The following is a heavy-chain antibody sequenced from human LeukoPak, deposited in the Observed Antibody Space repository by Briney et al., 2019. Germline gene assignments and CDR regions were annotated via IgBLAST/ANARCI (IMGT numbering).Heavy chain of an antibody. CDR2: ISGSGGST. CDR3: AKPHYYGSGSYSYYYGMDV. J-gene: IGHJ6*04. CDR1: GFTFSSYA. V-gene: IGHV3-23*01. D-gene: IGHD3-10*01. Sequence: QPGGSLRLSCAASGFTFSSYAMSWVRQAPGKGLEWVSAISGSGGSTYYADSVEGRFTISRDNSKNTLYLQMNSLRAEDTAVYYCAKPHYYGSGSYSYYYGMDVWGKGTTVTVSS.